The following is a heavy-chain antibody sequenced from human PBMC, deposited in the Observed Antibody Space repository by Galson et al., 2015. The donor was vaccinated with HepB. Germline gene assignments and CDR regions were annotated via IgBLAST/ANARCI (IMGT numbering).Heavy chain of an antibody. V-gene: IGHV3-64D*06. D-gene: IGHD2-15*01. Sequence: SLRLSCAASGFTFSSYAMHWVRQAPGKGLEYVSAISSNGGSTYYADSVKGRFTISRDNSKNTLYLQMSSLRAEDTAVYYCVRAWAGSAATPRSSFDPWGQGTLVTVSS. CDR3: VRAWAGSAATPRSSFDP. CDR2: ISSNGGST. CDR1: GFTFSSYA. J-gene: IGHJ5*02.